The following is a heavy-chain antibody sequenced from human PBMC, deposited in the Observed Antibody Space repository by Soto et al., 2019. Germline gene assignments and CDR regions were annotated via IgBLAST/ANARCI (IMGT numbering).Heavy chain of an antibody. V-gene: IGHV3-23*01. CDR2: MSGSGDDA. D-gene: IGHD2-15*01. CDR1: GFTFSNYG. Sequence: GGSLRLSCAASGFTFSNYGMSWVRQAPGKGLEWVSVMSGSGDDAYYADSVKGRFTISRDNSKNTLYLQVNSLRADDSAVYYCAKGAGGPNTPFDYWGQGTLVTVSS. CDR3: AKGAGGPNTPFDY. J-gene: IGHJ4*02.